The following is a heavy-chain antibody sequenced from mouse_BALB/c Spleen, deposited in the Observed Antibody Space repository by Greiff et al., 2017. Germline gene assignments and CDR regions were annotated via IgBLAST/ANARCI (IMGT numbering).Heavy chain of an antibody. CDR2: IDPYNGGT. J-gene: IGHJ4*01. CDR1: GYAFTSYN. D-gene: IGHD2-14*01. V-gene: IGHV1S135*01. CDR3: ARFPYRYDGYYAMDY. Sequence: EVQLQQSGPELVKPGASVKVSCKASGYAFTSYNMYWVKQSHGKSLEWIGYIDPYNGGTSYNQKFKGKATLTVDKSSSTAYMHLNSLTSEDSAVYYCARFPYRYDGYYAMDYWGQGTSVTVSS.